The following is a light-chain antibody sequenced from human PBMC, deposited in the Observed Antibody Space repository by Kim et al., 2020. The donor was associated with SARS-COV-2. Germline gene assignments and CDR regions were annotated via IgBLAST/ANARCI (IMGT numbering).Light chain of an antibody. CDR1: SLRIYY. CDR3: NSRDSSGNHLV. Sequence: VGQTVRITCPGDSLRIYYASWYQQKTGQAPVVVIYGKTNRPSGIPDRFSGSWSGNTASLTITGAQAEDEADYYCNSRDSSGNHLVFGGGTKLIVL. V-gene: IGLV3-19*01. J-gene: IGLJ2*01. CDR2: GKT.